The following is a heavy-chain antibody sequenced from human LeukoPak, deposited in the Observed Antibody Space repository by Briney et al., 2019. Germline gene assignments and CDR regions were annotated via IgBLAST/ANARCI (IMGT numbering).Heavy chain of an antibody. J-gene: IGHJ4*02. Sequence: SQTLSLTCAISGDSVASNSAAWNWIRQSPSRGLEWLGGTYYRSKWYNDYAVSVKSRITINPDTSKNQFSLQLNSVTPEDTAVYYCARAGAYYYDSSGYYSFDYWGQGTLVTVSS. D-gene: IGHD3-22*01. CDR1: GDSVASNSAA. CDR2: TYYRSKWYN. V-gene: IGHV6-1*01. CDR3: ARAGAYYYDSSGYYSFDY.